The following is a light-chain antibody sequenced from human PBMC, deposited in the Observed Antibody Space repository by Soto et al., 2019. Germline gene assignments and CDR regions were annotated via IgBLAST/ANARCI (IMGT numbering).Light chain of an antibody. CDR1: HNMKTW. J-gene: IGKJ1*01. CDR2: GTS. Sequence: DIQLTQSPSSLSASVGDRITITCRASHNMKTWLNWYQQTGGNAPKLLIYGTSNLASGVPLRFRGSGSGTDFTLTISSLQPEDFATYYCQQSFNTPLTFGQGTKVDIK. CDR3: QQSFNTPLT. V-gene: IGKV1-39*01.